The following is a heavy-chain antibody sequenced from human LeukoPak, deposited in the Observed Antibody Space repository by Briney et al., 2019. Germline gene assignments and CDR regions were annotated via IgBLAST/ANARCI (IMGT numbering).Heavy chain of an antibody. CDR2: ISSNGGST. V-gene: IGHV3-64D*09. CDR1: GFTFSRYA. D-gene: IGHD5-18*01. J-gene: IGHJ4*02. Sequence: GVSLRLSCSASGFTFSRYAMHWVRQAPGRGLEYVSAISSNGGSTYYGDSVKGRFTISRDNSKNTLYLQMSSLRAEDTAVYYCVKARGIQLWLPGDYWGQGTLVTVSS. CDR3: VKARGIQLWLPGDY.